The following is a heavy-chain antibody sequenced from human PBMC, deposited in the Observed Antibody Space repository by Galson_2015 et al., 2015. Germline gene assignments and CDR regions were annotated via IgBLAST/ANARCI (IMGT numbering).Heavy chain of an antibody. CDR2: INSDGSST. D-gene: IGHD6-13*01. CDR3: ARTYGGYSSSPLLAYGMDV. V-gene: IGHV3-74*01. CDR1: GFTFSSYW. J-gene: IGHJ6*02. Sequence: SLRLPCAASGFTFSSYWMHWVRHAPGKGLVWVSRINSDGSSTSYADSVKGRFTISRDNAKNTLYLQMNSLRAEDTAVYYCARTYGGYSSSPLLAYGMDVWGQGTTVTVSS.